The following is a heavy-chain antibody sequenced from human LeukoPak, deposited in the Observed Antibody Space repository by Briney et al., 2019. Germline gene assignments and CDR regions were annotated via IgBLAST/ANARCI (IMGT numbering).Heavy chain of an antibody. Sequence: SETLSLTCAVSGYSISSGYYWGWIRQPPGKGLEWIGSIYHSGSTYYNPSLKSRVTISVDTSKNQFSLKLSSVTAADTAVYYCARGENEFGFVFLYYYYRDVWGKGTTVTVPS. V-gene: IGHV4-38-2*01. CDR1: GYSISSGYY. J-gene: IGHJ6*03. CDR3: ARGENEFGFVFLYYYYRDV. D-gene: IGHD3-10*01. CDR2: IYHSGST.